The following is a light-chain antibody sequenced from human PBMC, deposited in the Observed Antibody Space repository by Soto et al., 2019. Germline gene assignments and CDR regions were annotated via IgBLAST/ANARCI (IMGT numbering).Light chain of an antibody. CDR3: QHYDIYGRLT. Sequence: DIRMTQSPLSLSASVGDRVTITCRASQSISDYVNWYQHKPGKAPGPLIFDASTVNPGVPSRFSGSGSGTEFTLTISDLQPGDFATYYCQHYDIYGRLTFGPGTTVDIK. CDR2: DAS. CDR1: QSISDY. J-gene: IGKJ3*01. V-gene: IGKV1-5*01.